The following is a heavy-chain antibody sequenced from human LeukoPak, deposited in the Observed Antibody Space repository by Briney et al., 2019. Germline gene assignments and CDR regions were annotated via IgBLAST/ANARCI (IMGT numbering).Heavy chain of an antibody. CDR1: GYTFTSYG. CDR3: VRGGYSTGYH. D-gene: IGHD2-8*02. V-gene: IGHV1-18*01. Sequence: GASVKVSCKASGYTFTSYGISWVRQAPGQGLEWMGWISTNNGDTNYAQKIRGRVTLTTDTSTSTAYMELRSLRSDDTAVYYCVRGGYSTGYHWGQGTLVTVSS. CDR2: ISTNNGDT. J-gene: IGHJ4*02.